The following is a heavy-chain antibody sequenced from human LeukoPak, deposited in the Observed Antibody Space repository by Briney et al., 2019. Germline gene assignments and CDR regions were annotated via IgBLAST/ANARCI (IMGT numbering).Heavy chain of an antibody. D-gene: IGHD2-2*01. V-gene: IGHV1-58*02. CDR1: GFTFTSSA. Sequence: SVKVSCKASGFTFTSSAMQWVRQARGQRLEWIGWIIVGSGNTNYAQKFQERVTITRDMSTSTAYMEPSSLRSEDTAVYYCAKVGIVVVPAAADYFDYWGQGTLVTVSS. CDR3: AKVGIVVVPAAADYFDY. J-gene: IGHJ4*02. CDR2: IIVGSGNT.